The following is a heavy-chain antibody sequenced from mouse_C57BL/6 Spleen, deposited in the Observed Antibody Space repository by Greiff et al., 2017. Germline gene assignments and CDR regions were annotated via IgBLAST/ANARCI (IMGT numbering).Heavy chain of an antibody. J-gene: IGHJ3*01. CDR2: IYPRSGNT. CDR1: GYTFTSYG. V-gene: IGHV1-81*01. D-gene: IGHD2-1*01. Sequence: VHLVESGAELARPGASVKLSCKASGYTFTSYGISWVKQRTGQGLEWIGEIYPRSGNTYYNEKFKGKATLTADKSSSTAYMELRSLTSEDSAVYFFAPLIYYGNSHWGQGTLVTVSA. CDR3: APLIYYGNSH.